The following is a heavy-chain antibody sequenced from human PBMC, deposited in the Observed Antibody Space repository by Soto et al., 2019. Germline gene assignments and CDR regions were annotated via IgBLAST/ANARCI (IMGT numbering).Heavy chain of an antibody. CDR3: ARGMKTAVFYGMDV. CDR1: GLNFSRSS. Sequence: PGGSLRLSCAATGLNFSRSSMNSIRQAPGKGLEWVASISTSSNLIYYKHSVKGQFTVSRDNTKNSMYLQMISLRAEDTSIYYCARGMKTAVFYGMDVWGQGTTVTVSS. CDR2: ISTSSNLI. V-gene: IGHV3-21*01. J-gene: IGHJ6*02. D-gene: IGHD2-2*01.